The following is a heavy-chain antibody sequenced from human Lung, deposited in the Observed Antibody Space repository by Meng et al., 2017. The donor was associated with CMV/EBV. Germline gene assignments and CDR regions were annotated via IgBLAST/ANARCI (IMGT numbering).Heavy chain of an antibody. V-gene: IGHV4-59*01. CDR3: ASDCSSTSWLDAFDI. CDR2: IYYSGST. CDR1: GGSISSYY. Sequence: SETLSLXCTVSGGSISSYYWSWIRQPPGKGLEWIGYIYYSGSTNYNPSLKSRVTISVDTSKNQFSLKLSSMTAADTAVYYCASDCSSTSWLDAFDIWGQGXMVTVSS. J-gene: IGHJ3*02. D-gene: IGHD2-2*01.